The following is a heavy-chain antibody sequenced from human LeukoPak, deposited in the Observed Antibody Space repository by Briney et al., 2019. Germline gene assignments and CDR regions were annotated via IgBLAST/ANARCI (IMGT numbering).Heavy chain of an antibody. V-gene: IGHV3-66*01. CDR3: ARGDCTTTTCNVPDYFHY. CDR2: IYIGGST. D-gene: IGHD2-8*01. J-gene: IGHJ4*02. CDR1: GFTVKSNY. Sequence: GGSLRLSWEASGFTVKSNYMTWVRQAPGRGREGVQVIYIGGSTYYADSVKGRFIISRDNSRNTVYLQINSLRAEDTAVYYCARGDCTTTTCNVPDYFHYWGQGTLVTVSS.